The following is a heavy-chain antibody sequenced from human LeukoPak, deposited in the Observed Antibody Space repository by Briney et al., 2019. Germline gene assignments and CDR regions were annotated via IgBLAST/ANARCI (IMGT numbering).Heavy chain of an antibody. CDR1: GFTFDDYG. D-gene: IGHD3-22*01. J-gene: IGHJ4*02. CDR2: IYSGGST. V-gene: IGHV3-66*01. CDR3: ARRSYYDSSGYYYGVLDY. Sequence: GGSLRLSCAASGFTFDDYGMSWVRQAPGKGLEWVSVIYSGGSTYYADSVKGRFTISRDNSKNTLYLQMNSLRAEDTAVYYCARRSYYDSSGYYYGVLDYWGQGTLVTVSS.